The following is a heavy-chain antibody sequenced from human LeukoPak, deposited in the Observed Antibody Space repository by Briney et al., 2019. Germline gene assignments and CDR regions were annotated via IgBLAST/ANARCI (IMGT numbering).Heavy chain of an antibody. CDR2: ISGSGGTT. D-gene: IGHD7-27*01. Sequence: GGSLRLSCAASEFTFSNYAMSWVRQAPGKGLGWVSVISGSGGTTYYADSVKGRFTISRDNSKNTLYLQMNSLRAEDTAVYYCANTGDYYYMDVWGKGTTVTVSS. CDR3: ANTGDYYYMDV. CDR1: EFTFSNYA. V-gene: IGHV3-23*01. J-gene: IGHJ6*03.